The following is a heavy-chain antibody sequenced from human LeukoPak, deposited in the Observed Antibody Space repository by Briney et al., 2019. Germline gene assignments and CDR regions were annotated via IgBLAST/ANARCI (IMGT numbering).Heavy chain of an antibody. J-gene: IGHJ4*02. CDR3: ARDPRGCSGGSCSSI. D-gene: IGHD2-15*01. CDR2: IYYSGST. V-gene: IGHV4-59*01. CDR1: GGSISSYY. Sequence: SETLSLTCTVSGGSISSYYWSWIRQPPGKGLEWVGYIYYSGSTNYNPYLKSRVTISVDTSKNQFSLKLSSVTAADTAVYYCARDPRGCSGGSCSSIWGQGTLVTVSS.